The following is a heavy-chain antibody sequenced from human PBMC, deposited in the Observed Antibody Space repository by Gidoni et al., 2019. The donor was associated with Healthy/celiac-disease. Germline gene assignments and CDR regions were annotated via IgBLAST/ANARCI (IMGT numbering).Heavy chain of an antibody. V-gene: IGHV3-7*01. D-gene: IGHD4-17*01. J-gene: IGHJ2*01. CDR2: IKQDGSEK. CDR1: GFTFSSDW. CDR3: ARGGMTTSL. Sequence: EVQLVESGGGLVQPGGSLRLCWAAAGFTFSSDWMSWVRQDPGKVLELGANIKQDGSEKYYVDSVKGRFTIYRDNAKNSLYLQMNSLRDEDTAVYYCARGGMTTSLWGRGTLVTVSS.